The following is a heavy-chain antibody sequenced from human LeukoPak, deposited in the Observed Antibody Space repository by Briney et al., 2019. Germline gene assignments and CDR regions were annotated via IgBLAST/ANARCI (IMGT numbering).Heavy chain of an antibody. V-gene: IGHV3-30*02. D-gene: IGHD2-2*01. CDR1: GFTFSSYG. Sequence: PGGSLRLSCAASGFTFSSYGMHWVRQAPGKGLEWVAFIRYDGSNKYYADSVKGRFTISRENSKNTLYLQVNSLRAEDTAVYYCAKRGEYQLLGEDYFDYWGQGTLVTVSS. J-gene: IGHJ4*02. CDR2: IRYDGSNK. CDR3: AKRGEYQLLGEDYFDY.